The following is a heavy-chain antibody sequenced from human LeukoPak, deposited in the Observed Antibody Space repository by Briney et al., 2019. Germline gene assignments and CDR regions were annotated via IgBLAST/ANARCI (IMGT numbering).Heavy chain of an antibody. Sequence: ASVKVSCKVSGYTLTELSMHWVRQAPGKGLEWMGGFDPEDGETICAQKFQGRVTMTEDTSTDTAYMEQSSLRSEDTVVYYCATMVGAAALVYWGQGTLVTVSS. CDR3: ATMVGAAALVY. CDR1: GYTLTELS. V-gene: IGHV1-24*01. CDR2: FDPEDGET. J-gene: IGHJ4*02. D-gene: IGHD6-13*01.